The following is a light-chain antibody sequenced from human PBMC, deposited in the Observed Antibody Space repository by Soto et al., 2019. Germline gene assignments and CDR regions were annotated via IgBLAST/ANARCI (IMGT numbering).Light chain of an antibody. J-gene: IGKJ5*01. Sequence: EIVMTQSPATLSVSPGERATLSCRASQSVSSNLAWYQQKPGQAPRLLIYGASTRATGIPARFSGSGSGTEFTLTISSLLSEDFAVYYCQQYNNWPITFGQGTRREIK. V-gene: IGKV3-15*01. CDR1: QSVSSN. CDR2: GAS. CDR3: QQYNNWPIT.